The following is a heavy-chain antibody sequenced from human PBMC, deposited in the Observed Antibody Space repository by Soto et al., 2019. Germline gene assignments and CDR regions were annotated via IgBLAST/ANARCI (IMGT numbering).Heavy chain of an antibody. D-gene: IGHD3-16*02. Sequence: QVQLQQSGPGLVKPSQTLSLTCAISGDSVSSNNAAWNWIRQSPSRGLEWLGRTYYRSKWYRDYAISVESRITIDPGTSKNQFSLQLNSVTPEDTAMYYCARDSFRGLDAFDIWGQGTMVTVSS. J-gene: IGHJ3*02. CDR2: TYYRSKWYR. V-gene: IGHV6-1*01. CDR1: GDSVSSNNAA. CDR3: ARDSFRGLDAFDI.